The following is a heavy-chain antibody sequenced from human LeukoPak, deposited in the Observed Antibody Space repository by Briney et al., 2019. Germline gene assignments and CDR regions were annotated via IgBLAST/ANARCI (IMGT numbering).Heavy chain of an antibody. CDR1: GDSMSSSHYC. CDR2: IYYSGST. CDR3: ARHAVEAASRWFDP. V-gene: IGHV4-39*01. D-gene: IGHD1-1*01. J-gene: IGHJ5*02. Sequence: SETLSLTCTVSGDSMSSSHYCWGWIRQPPGKGLEWIGSIYYSGSTYYNPSLKSRFTMSVDTSKNQFSLKLSSVTAADTAVYYCARHAVEAASRWFDPWGQGTLVTVSS.